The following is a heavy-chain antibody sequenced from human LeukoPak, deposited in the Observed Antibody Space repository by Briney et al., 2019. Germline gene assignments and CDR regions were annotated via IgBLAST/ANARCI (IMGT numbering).Heavy chain of an antibody. CDR3: ARVYSYGSHVPFDY. CDR1: GGSISSGDYY. J-gene: IGHJ4*02. V-gene: IGHV4-30-4*08. Sequence: RASETLSLTCTVSGGSISSGDYYWSWIRQPPGKGLEWIGYIYYSGSTYYNPSLKSRVTISVDTSKNQFSLKLSSVTAADTAVYYCARVYSYGSHVPFDYWGQGTLVTVSS. CDR2: IYYSGST. D-gene: IGHD5-18*01.